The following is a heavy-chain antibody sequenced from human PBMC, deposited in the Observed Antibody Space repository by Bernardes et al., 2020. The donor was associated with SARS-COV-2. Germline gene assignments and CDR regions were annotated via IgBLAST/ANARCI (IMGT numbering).Heavy chain of an antibody. Sequence: GGSLRLSCDMSGTISRTHAMHWVRQAPGKGLEWVSSISLSTTYIYYADSVRGRFTVSRDNAKNSLFLQMNSLRVEDTAVYYCARKNAVGSGGDAFDIWGQGTMVTVSS. CDR3: ARKNAVGSGGDAFDI. D-gene: IGHD1-26*01. CDR2: ISLSTTYI. CDR1: GTISRTHA. V-gene: IGHV3-21*01. J-gene: IGHJ3*02.